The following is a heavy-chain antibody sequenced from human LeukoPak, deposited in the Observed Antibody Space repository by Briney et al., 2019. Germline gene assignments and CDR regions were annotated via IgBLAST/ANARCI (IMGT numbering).Heavy chain of an antibody. CDR2: INPSGGST. J-gene: IGHJ5*02. CDR3: ARQGGTTVTLNWFDP. D-gene: IGHD4-17*01. V-gene: IGHV1-46*01. Sequence: ASVKVSCKASGYTFTSYDINWVRQAPGQGLEWMGIINPSGGSTSYAQKFQGRVTMTRDTSTSTVYMELSSLRSEDTAVYYCARQGGTTVTLNWFDPWGQGTLVTVSS. CDR1: GYTFTSYD.